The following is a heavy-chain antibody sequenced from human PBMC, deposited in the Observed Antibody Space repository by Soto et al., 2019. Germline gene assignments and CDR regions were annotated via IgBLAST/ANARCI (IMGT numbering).Heavy chain of an antibody. CDR2: IYYSGST. D-gene: IGHD2-15*01. V-gene: IGHV4-39*01. Sequence: SETLSLTCAVSGDSISSSDYYWGWIRQPPGKGLEWMVNIYYSGSTYYNPSLKSRVTISVDTSKNQFSLKLSSVTAADTAVYYCARIVRSKAAFNIWGQGTMVTVSS. CDR1: GDSISSSDYY. J-gene: IGHJ3*02. CDR3: ARIVRSKAAFNI.